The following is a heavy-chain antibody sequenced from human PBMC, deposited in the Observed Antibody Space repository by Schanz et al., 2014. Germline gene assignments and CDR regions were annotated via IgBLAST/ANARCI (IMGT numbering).Heavy chain of an antibody. CDR3: ARDKGGYYPFDY. CDR1: RFTFSNYA. Sequence: EVQLVESGGGLVQPGGSLRLSCAASRFTFSNYAMSWVRQAPGKGLEWVANIKQDESERSYVDSVKGRFTISRDNAKNSLYLQMNSLRAEDTTVYYCARDKGGYYPFDYWGQGTLVTVSS. D-gene: IGHD3-3*01. CDR2: IKQDESER. J-gene: IGHJ4*02. V-gene: IGHV3-7*01.